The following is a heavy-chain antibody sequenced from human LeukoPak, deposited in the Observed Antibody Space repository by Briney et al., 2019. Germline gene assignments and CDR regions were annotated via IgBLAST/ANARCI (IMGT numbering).Heavy chain of an antibody. D-gene: IGHD3-22*01. CDR2: ITSSGDGT. V-gene: IGHV3-23*01. CDR3: AKDRPNYYGSNGHYYRRDGDY. Sequence: GGSLRLSCAASGFTFSIYAMNWARQAPGKGLQWVSSITSSGDGTYYAGSVKGRFTISRDNSENMLYLQMNSLRVEDTAVYFCAKDRPNYYGSNGHYYRRDGDYWGQGTLVTVSS. J-gene: IGHJ4*02. CDR1: GFTFSIYA.